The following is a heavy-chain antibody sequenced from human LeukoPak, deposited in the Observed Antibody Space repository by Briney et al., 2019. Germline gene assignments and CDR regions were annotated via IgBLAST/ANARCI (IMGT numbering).Heavy chain of an antibody. CDR3: ARGYDILTGDHNWFDP. V-gene: IGHV4-59*01. J-gene: IGHJ5*02. D-gene: IGHD3-9*01. Sequence: SETLSLTSTVSGGSISGYYWSWIRQPPRKRLEWIGYIYYSGSTNYNPSLKSRVTISVDTSKNQFSLKLSSVTAADTAVYYCARGYDILTGDHNWFDPWGQGTLVTVSS. CDR1: GGSISGYY. CDR2: IYYSGST.